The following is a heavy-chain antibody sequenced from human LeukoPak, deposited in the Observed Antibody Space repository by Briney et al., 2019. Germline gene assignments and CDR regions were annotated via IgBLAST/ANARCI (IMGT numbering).Heavy chain of an antibody. CDR1: GGTFSSYA. D-gene: IGHD6-19*01. J-gene: IGHJ5*02. CDR3: ARVGDSGWSGWFDP. V-gene: IGHV1-69*04. CDR2: IIPILGIA. Sequence: ASVKVSCKASGGTFSSYAISWVRQAPGQGLEWMGRIIPILGIANYAQKFQGRVTITADKSTSTAYMELSSLRSEDTAVYYCARVGDSGWSGWFDPWGQGTLVTVSS.